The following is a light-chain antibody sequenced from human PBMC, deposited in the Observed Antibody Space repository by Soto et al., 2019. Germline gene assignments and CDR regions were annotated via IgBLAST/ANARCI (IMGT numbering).Light chain of an antibody. CDR3: CSYAGSYTVV. Sequence: QSALTQPRSVSGSPGQSVTISCTGTSSDVGGYNYVSWYQQRPGKAPKLMIYDVTKRPSGVPDRFSGSKSGNTASLTISGLQAEDEADYYCCSYAGSYTVVFGGGTKLTVL. CDR2: DVT. J-gene: IGLJ2*01. CDR1: SSDVGGYNY. V-gene: IGLV2-11*01.